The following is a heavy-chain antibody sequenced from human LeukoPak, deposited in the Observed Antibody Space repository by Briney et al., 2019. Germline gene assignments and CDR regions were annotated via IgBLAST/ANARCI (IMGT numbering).Heavy chain of an antibody. J-gene: IGHJ3*02. CDR1: GYTFTGYY. D-gene: IGHD3-22*01. V-gene: IGHV1-2*02. CDR2: INPNSGGT. CDR3: AGAKGRGVVRNAFDI. Sequence: ASVKVSCKASGYTFTGYYMHWVRQAPGQGLEWMGWINPNSGGTNYAQKFQGRVTMTRDTSISTAYMELSRLRSDDTAVYYCAGAKGRGVVRNAFDIWGQGTMVTVSS.